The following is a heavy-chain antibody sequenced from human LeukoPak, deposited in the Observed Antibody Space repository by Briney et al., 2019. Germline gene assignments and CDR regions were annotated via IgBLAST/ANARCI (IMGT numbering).Heavy chain of an antibody. CDR3: AREGAITGNAFDV. CDR2: ISYDETNK. Sequence: GRSLRLSCAASGFTFSNYAFHWVRQAPGKGLEWVAIISYDETNKFFGNSVKGRFTISRDNSKNTLYLQMNSLRVEDTAVYYCAREGAITGNAFDVWGHGTLVTVSS. CDR1: GFTFSNYA. V-gene: IGHV3-30*04. D-gene: IGHD4/OR15-4a*01. J-gene: IGHJ3*01.